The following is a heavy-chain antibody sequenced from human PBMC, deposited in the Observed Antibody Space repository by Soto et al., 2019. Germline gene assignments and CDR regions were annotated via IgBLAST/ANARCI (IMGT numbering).Heavy chain of an antibody. Sequence: EVQLLESGGGLVQPGGSLRLCCAASGFTFSSYAMNWVRQAPGKGLEWVSAISGSGGRTYYADSVKGRFTISGDNSKNTLYLQMNSLRAEDTAVSYCAREYSLAAAGTSTYWGQGTLVTVSS. V-gene: IGHV3-23*01. CDR2: ISGSGGRT. CDR3: AREYSLAAAGTSTY. J-gene: IGHJ4*02. CDR1: GFTFSSYA. D-gene: IGHD6-13*01.